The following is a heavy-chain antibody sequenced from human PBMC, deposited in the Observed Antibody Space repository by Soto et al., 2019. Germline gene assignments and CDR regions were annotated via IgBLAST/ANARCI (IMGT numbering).Heavy chain of an antibody. V-gene: IGHV4-4*02. CDR1: GGSITSSNW. D-gene: IGHD4-4*01. CDR3: ARDRQPRSYTYNGMDV. J-gene: IGHJ6*02. Sequence: QVQLQESGPGLVKPSGTLFLTCAVSGGSITSSNWWSWVRQPPGKGLEWIGEVYYSGSTNYNPSLQSRVAMSVDTSKTQLSLHLSSVTAADTAVYFCARDRQPRSYTYNGMDVWGQGTTVTVSS. CDR2: VYYSGST.